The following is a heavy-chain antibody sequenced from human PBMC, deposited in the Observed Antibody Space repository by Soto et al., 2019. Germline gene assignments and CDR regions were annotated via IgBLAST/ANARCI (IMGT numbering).Heavy chain of an antibody. J-gene: IGHJ4*02. D-gene: IGHD2-15*01. V-gene: IGHV1-18*01. CDR2: ISAYNGNT. CDR3: ARGSGGNVVGAGRWLQYY. CDR1: GYTFTSYG. Sequence: QVQLVQSGAEVKKPGASVKVSCKASGYTFTSYGISWVRQAPGQGLEWLGWISAYNGNTNYAQKLQGRVTMTTDTSTSTAYMELRSLRSDDTAVYYCARGSGGNVVGAGRWLQYYWGQGTLVTVSS.